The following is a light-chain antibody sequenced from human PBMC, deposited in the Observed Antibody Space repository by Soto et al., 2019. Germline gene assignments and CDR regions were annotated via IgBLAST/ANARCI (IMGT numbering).Light chain of an antibody. Sequence: DIQLTQSPSFLSASVGDRVTISCRASQGISSYLAWYQQTPGKAPKLLIYASSTLQSGVPSRFSGNGSGTKFTLTFCSLQPEDFATYYCQQLNTFPVTFGQGTRLEIK. V-gene: IGKV1-9*01. J-gene: IGKJ5*01. CDR1: QGISSY. CDR2: ASS. CDR3: QQLNTFPVT.